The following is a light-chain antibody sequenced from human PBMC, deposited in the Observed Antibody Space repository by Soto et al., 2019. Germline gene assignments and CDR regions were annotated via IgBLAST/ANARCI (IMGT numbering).Light chain of an antibody. CDR2: DVS. Sequence: DIQMTQSPSTLSASVGDRVTITCRASQSISNWLAWYQQKPGKAPTLLIYDVSRLESGVPSRFSGSGSGTEFTLTINSLQPDDFATYYCQQYDNYYTFGQGTKVAIK. CDR3: QQYDNYYT. V-gene: IGKV1-5*01. CDR1: QSISNW. J-gene: IGKJ2*01.